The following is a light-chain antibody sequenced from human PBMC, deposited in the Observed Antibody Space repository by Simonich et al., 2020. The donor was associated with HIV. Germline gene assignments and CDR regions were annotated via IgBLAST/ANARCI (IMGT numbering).Light chain of an antibody. CDR2: WAS. CDR1: RSVLYISNNQNY. Sequence: DIVMTQSTESLAVSLGERGTINIKSSRSVLYISNNQNYLALYQQKPGQPPKFLIYWASTRESGVPDRFSASGSGTDFTLTLSSLQAEDVAVYYCQQYYAPPLTFGGGTSVEIK. CDR3: QQYYAPPLT. J-gene: IGKJ4*01. V-gene: IGKV4-1*01.